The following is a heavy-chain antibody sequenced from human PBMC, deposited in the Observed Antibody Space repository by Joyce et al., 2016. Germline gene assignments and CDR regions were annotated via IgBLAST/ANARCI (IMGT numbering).Heavy chain of an antibody. V-gene: IGHV1-8*03. J-gene: IGHJ6*02. CDR1: GYTFTSYE. Sequence: QVQLVQSGAEVKKPGASVKVSCQASGYTFTSYEINWVRQATGQGLEWMGGMNPKTGKTGYAQKVQGSVIITRNTSISTAYMEVSSLTSEDTAVYYCARGSPDRGWYDVWSGYHVRYGLDVWGQGTTVTVSS. CDR3: ARGSPDRGWYDVWSGYHVRYGLDV. D-gene: IGHD3-3*01. CDR2: MNPKTGKT.